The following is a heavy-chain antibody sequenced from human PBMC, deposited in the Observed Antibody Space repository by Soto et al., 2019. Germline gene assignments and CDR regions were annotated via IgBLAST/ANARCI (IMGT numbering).Heavy chain of an antibody. CDR3: AKGAGNRSSEAYYFDY. J-gene: IGHJ4*02. CDR2: ISGSGGST. Sequence: GGSLRLSCAASGFTFSSYAMSWVRQAPGKGLEWVSAISGSGGSTYYADSVKGRFTISRDNSKNTLYLQMNSLRAEDTAVYYCAKGAGNRSSEAYYFDYWGQGTLVTVSS. D-gene: IGHD6-6*01. V-gene: IGHV3-23*01. CDR1: GFTFSSYA.